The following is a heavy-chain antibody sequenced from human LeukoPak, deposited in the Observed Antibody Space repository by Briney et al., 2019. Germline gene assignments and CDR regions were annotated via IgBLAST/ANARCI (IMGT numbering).Heavy chain of an antibody. D-gene: IGHD5-18*01. J-gene: IGHJ6*03. CDR3: ARGVGVQLWPSDYYYMDV. Sequence: GGSLRLSCAASGFTFSSYSMNWVRQAPGKGLEWVSSISSSSSYIYYADSVKGRFTISRDNAKNSLYLQMNSLRAEDTAVYYCARGVGVQLWPSDYYYMDVWGKGTTVTVSS. CDR1: GFTFSSYS. CDR2: ISSSSSYI. V-gene: IGHV3-21*06.